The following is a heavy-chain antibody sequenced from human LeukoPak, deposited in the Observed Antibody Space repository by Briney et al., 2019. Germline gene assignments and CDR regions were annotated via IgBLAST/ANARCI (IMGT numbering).Heavy chain of an antibody. J-gene: IGHJ4*02. CDR3: ARGPSITMIVADKHRAEFDY. CDR1: GGSISSSSYY. V-gene: IGHV4-39*01. Sequence: SETLSLTCTVSGGSISSSSYYWGWIRQPPGKGLEWIGSIYYSGSTYYNPSLKSRVTISVDTSKNQFSLKLSSVTAADTAVYYCARGPSITMIVADKHRAEFDYWGQGTLVTVSS. CDR2: IYYSGST. D-gene: IGHD3-22*01.